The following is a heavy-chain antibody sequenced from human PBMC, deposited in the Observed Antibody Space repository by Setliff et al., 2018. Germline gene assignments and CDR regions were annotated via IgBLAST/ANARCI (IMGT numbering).Heavy chain of an antibody. V-gene: IGHV3-21*01. J-gene: IGHJ4*02. CDR3: TRALAEGSPAY. CDR2: ISTSGSFE. D-gene: IGHD2-15*01. CDR1: GFTFSRYS. Sequence: GGSLRLSCVGSGFTFSRYSMNWVRQAPGKGLEWVASISTSGSFEFYADSVKGRFTISRDNANTSVSLQMNSLRAEDSGVYYCTRALAEGSPAYWGQGTLVTV.